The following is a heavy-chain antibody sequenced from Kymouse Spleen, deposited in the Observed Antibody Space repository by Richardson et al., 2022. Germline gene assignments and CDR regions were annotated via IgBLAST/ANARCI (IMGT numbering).Heavy chain of an antibody. Sequence: QVQLQQSGPGLVKPSQTLSLTCAISGDSVSSNSAAWNWIRQSPSRGLEWLGRTYYRSKWYNDYAVSVKSRITINPDTSKNQFSLQLNSVTPEDTAVYYCASSIAARRGYYYYGMDVWGQGTTVTVSS. CDR3: ASSIAARRGYYYYGMDV. V-gene: IGHV6-1*01. CDR1: GDSVSSNSAA. J-gene: IGHJ6*02. D-gene: IGHD6-6*01. CDR2: TYYRSKWYN.